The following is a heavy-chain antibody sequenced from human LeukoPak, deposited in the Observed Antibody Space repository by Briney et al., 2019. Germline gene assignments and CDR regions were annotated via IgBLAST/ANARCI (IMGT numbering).Heavy chain of an antibody. Sequence: SETLSLTCTVSGGSISSSDYYWSWIRQPPGKGLEWIGYIYYRGDAYYNPSLESRVVLSVDTSKNQFSLRVNSVTAADTAVYYCARSVITIFGVVIMAPDAFDIWGQGTMVTVSS. CDR1: GGSISSSDYY. CDR2: IYYRGDA. J-gene: IGHJ3*02. CDR3: ARSVITIFGVVIMAPDAFDI. V-gene: IGHV4-30-4*01. D-gene: IGHD3-3*01.